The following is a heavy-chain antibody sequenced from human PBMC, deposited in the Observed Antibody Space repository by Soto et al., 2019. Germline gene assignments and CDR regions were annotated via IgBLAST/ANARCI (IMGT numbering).Heavy chain of an antibody. V-gene: IGHV4-59*08. CDR1: GGSISSYY. CDR3: ARLGYPKNDFWSGYYTYYFDY. CDR2: IYYSGST. Sequence: PSETLSLTCTVSGGSISSYYWSWIRQPPGKGLEWIGYIYYSGSTNYNPSLKSRVTISVDTSKNQFSLKLSSVTAADTAVYYCARLGYPKNDFWSGYYTYYFDYWGQGTLVTVSS. J-gene: IGHJ4*02. D-gene: IGHD3-3*01.